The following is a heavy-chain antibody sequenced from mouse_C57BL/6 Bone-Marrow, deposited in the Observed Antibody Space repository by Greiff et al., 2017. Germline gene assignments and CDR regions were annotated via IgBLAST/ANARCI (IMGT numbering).Heavy chain of an antibody. D-gene: IGHD4-1*01. CDR2: IYPGNSDT. Sequence: VQLQQSGTVLARPGASVKMSCKTSGYTFTSYWMHWVKQRPGQGLEWIGAIYPGNSDTSYNQKFKGKAKLTAVTSASIAYMELSSLTNEDSAVYYCTRNKLVFAYWGQGTLVTVSA. CDR3: TRNKLVFAY. J-gene: IGHJ3*01. CDR1: GYTFTSYW. V-gene: IGHV1-5*01.